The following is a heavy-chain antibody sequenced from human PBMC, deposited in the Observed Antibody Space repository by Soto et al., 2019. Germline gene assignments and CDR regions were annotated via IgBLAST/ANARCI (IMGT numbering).Heavy chain of an antibody. CDR1: GGSFSGYQ. D-gene: IGHD3-10*01. Sequence: QVQLQQWGAGLLKPSETLSLTCAVYGGSFSGYQWTWIRQTPGKGLEWIGEINDTGNINYNPSLKSRVTIFTDTPTKRISLKLSSVTAADTAVYYCARGLIVWFGELSRRGGYYYYMDVWGKGTTVTVSS. V-gene: IGHV4-34*01. CDR3: ARGLIVWFGELSRRGGYYYYMDV. CDR2: INDTGNI. J-gene: IGHJ6*03.